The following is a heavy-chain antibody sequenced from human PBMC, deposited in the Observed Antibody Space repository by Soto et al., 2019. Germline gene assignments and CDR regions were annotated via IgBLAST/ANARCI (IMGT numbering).Heavy chain of an antibody. J-gene: IGHJ5*02. CDR1: GGTFSTHV. V-gene: IGHV1-69*01. D-gene: IGHD6-19*01. Sequence: QVQLVQSGAEVKKPGSSVKVSCKTSGGTFSTHVIGWVRQAPGQGLEWMGGIVPKFGTTNYAHKFKGRVKITADESTSTAYMEVSSLTSKDTAVYYWVREGSDNSGWYIWFDPWGQGTLVTVSS. CDR2: IVPKFGTT. CDR3: VREGSDNSGWYIWFDP.